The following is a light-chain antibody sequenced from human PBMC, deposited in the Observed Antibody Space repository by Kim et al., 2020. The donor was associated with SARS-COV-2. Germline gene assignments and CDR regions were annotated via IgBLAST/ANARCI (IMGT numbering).Light chain of an antibody. V-gene: IGKV3-15*01. Sequence: SPGERAALSGRASQSVGDNLAWYQQKPGQSPRLLIYGASTRATGIPARFSGSGSGTEFTLTISSLQSEDFAVYYCQQYNNWPPWAFGQGTKVDIK. CDR3: QQYNNWPPWA. CDR1: QSVGDN. J-gene: IGKJ1*01. CDR2: GAS.